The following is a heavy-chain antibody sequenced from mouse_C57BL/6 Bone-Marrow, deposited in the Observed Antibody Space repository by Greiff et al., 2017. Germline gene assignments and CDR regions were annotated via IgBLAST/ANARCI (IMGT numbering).Heavy chain of an antibody. CDR2: IYPGSGNT. CDR3: ARRDRGGWFAY. V-gene: IGHV1-76*01. J-gene: IGHJ3*01. CDR1: GYTFTDYY. D-gene: IGHD3-3*01. Sequence: VQLQQSGAELVRPGASVKLSCKASGYTFTDYYINWVKQRPGQGLEWIARIYPGSGNTYYNEKFKGKATLTAEKSSSNAYMQLSSLTSEDSAVYFCARRDRGGWFAYWGQGTLVTVSA.